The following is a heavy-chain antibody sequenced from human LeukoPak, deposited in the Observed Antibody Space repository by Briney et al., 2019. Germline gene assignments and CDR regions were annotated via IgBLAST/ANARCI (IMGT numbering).Heavy chain of an antibody. CDR3: ARSGSRGSSRPWFDP. Sequence: ASVKVSCKASGYTFTSYGISWVRQAPGQGLEWMGWISAYNGNTNYAQKLQGRVTMTTDTSTSTAYMELRSLRSDDTAVYYCARSGSRGSSRPWFDPWGQGTLVTVSS. J-gene: IGHJ5*02. V-gene: IGHV1-18*01. CDR1: GYTFTSYG. CDR2: ISAYNGNT. D-gene: IGHD6-13*01.